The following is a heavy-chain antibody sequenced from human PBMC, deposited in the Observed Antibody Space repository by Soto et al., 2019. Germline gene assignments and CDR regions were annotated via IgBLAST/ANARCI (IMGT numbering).Heavy chain of an antibody. Sequence: QVQLQESGPGLVKPSQTLSLTCTVSGGSISSGDYYWSWIRQPPGKGLEWIGYIYYSGSTYYNPSLKSRVTISVHRSKNQFSLKLGSVTAADTAVYYCARVPGSGISIHYSYGMAVWGQGTTVTVSS. D-gene: IGHD3-10*01. J-gene: IGHJ6*02. CDR1: GGSISSGDYY. V-gene: IGHV4-30-4*01. CDR2: IYYSGST. CDR3: ARVPGSGISIHYSYGMAV.